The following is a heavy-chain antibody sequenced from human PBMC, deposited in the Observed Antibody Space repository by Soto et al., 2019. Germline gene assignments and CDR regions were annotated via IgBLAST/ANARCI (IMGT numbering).Heavy chain of an antibody. CDR2: TYYRSKWYN. J-gene: IGHJ6*03. Sequence: KQSQTLSLTCAISGDSVSSNSAAWNWIRQSPSRGLEWLGRTYYRSKWYNDYAVSVKSRITINPDTSKNQFSLQLNSVTPEDTAVYYCARGLFVVVPAAIYYYYMDVWGKGTTVTVSS. CDR3: ARGLFVVVPAAIYYYYMDV. CDR1: GDSVSSNSAA. V-gene: IGHV6-1*01. D-gene: IGHD2-2*01.